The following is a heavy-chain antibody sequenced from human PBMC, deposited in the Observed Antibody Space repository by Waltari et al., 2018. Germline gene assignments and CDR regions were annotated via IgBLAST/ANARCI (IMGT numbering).Heavy chain of an antibody. Sequence: QVQLQQWGAGLLKPSETLSLTCAVYGGSFSGYYWSWIRQPPGKGLEWIGEIKHSGSTNYNPSLKIRVTISVDTSKNQCSLKLSSVTAADTAVYYCARSWPHYYDYWGQGTLVTVSS. CDR3: ARSWPHYYDY. J-gene: IGHJ4*02. CDR2: IKHSGST. CDR1: GGSFSGYY. V-gene: IGHV4-34*01.